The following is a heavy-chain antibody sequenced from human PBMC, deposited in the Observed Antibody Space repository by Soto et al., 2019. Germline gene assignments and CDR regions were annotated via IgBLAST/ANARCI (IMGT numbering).Heavy chain of an antibody. CDR3: ARERYCSGGSCTTNFYYYYGMDV. V-gene: IGHV3-30-3*01. D-gene: IGHD2-15*01. Sequence: QVQLVESGGGVVQPGRSLRLSCAASGFTFSSYAMHWVRQAPGKGLEWVAVISYDGSNKYYADSVKGRFIISRDNSKNTLYLQMNSLRAEDTAVYYCARERYCSGGSCTTNFYYYYGMDVWGQGTTVTVSS. J-gene: IGHJ6*02. CDR1: GFTFSSYA. CDR2: ISYDGSNK.